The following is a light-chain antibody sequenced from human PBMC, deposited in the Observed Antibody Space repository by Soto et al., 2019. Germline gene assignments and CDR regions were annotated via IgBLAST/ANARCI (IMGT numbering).Light chain of an antibody. CDR1: KNDIGVYDF. V-gene: IGLV2-8*01. CDR3: KSYAGSNTYV. J-gene: IGLJ1*01. Sequence: VLTQSPSASGSPGQSVTISCTGTKNDIGVYDFVSWYQHHPGKAPRLIIYEVVQRPSGVPDRFSGSKSGNTASLTVSGLQAADEADYFCKSYAGSNTYVFGSGTKV. CDR2: EVV.